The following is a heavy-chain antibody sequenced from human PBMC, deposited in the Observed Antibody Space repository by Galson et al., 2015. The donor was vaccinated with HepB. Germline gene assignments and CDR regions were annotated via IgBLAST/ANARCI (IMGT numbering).Heavy chain of an antibody. Sequence: SVKVSCKASGYTFTSYAMHWVRQAPGQRLEWMGWINAGNGNTKYSQKFQGRVTITRDTSASTAYMELSSLRSEDTAVYYCARGGTDDYGDPWYFDYWGQGTLVTVSS. J-gene: IGHJ4*02. V-gene: IGHV1-3*01. CDR3: ARGGTDDYGDPWYFDY. CDR2: INAGNGNT. CDR1: GYTFTSYA. D-gene: IGHD4-17*01.